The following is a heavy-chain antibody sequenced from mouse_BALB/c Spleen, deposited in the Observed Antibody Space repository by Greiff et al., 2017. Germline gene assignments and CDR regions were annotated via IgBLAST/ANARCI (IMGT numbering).Heavy chain of an antibody. D-gene: IGHD3-1*01. Sequence: QVQLQQSGAELMKPGASVKISCKATGYTFSSYWIEWVKQRPGHGLEWIGEILPGSGSTNYNEKFKGKATFTADTSSNTAYMQLSSLTSEDSAVYYCATTARATNYYAMDYWGQGTSVTVSS. J-gene: IGHJ4*01. CDR3: ATTARATNYYAMDY. V-gene: IGHV1-9*01. CDR2: ILPGSGST. CDR1: GYTFSSYW.